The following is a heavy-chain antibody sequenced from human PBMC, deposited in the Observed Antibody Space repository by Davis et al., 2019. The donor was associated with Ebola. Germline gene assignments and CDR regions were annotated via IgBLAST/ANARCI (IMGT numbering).Heavy chain of an antibody. Sequence: MPSETLSLTCAVYGGSFSGYYWSWIRQPPGKGLEWIGEINHSGSTNYNPSLKSRVTISVDTSKNQFSLKLSSVTAADTAVYYCARGSGYSSGWYSYWFDPWGQGTLVTVSS. CDR2: INHSGST. V-gene: IGHV4-34*01. D-gene: IGHD6-19*01. J-gene: IGHJ5*02. CDR3: ARGSGYSSGWYSYWFDP. CDR1: GGSFSGYY.